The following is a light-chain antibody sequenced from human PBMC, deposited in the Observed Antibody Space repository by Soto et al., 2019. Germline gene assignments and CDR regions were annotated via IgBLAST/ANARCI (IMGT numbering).Light chain of an antibody. CDR2: GAS. CDR3: QQRSDWPLT. V-gene: IGKV3-15*01. CDR1: QSVSIN. J-gene: IGKJ4*01. Sequence: EIVMTQSPATLSVSPGERATLSCRASQSVSINLAWYQQKPGQAPRLLIYGASTRAAGIPARFSGSGSGTDFTLSISSLQSEDFAVYYCQQRSDWPLTFGGGTKVDIK.